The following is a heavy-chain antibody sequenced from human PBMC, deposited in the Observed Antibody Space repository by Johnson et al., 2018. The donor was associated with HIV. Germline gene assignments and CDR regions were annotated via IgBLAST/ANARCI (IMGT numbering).Heavy chain of an antibody. Sequence: VQLVESGGGLVQPGGSLRLSCAASGFSFSSSDIYWVRQFTGKGLEWVSGIGSGGLTYYLDSVKGRFTISRENAKNSFYLHMNSLRAGDTAVYYCARRSITSDGFDIWGQGTMVTVSS. CDR1: GFSFSSSD. V-gene: IGHV3-13*01. CDR3: ARRSITSDGFDI. J-gene: IGHJ3*02. D-gene: IGHD2-2*01. CDR2: IGSGGLT.